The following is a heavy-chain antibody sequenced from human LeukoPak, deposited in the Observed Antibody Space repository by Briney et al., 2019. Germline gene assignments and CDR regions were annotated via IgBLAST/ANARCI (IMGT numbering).Heavy chain of an antibody. CDR2: INHSGST. J-gene: IGHJ4*02. V-gene: IGHV4-34*01. D-gene: IGHD3-10*01. CDR1: GGSFSGYY. CDR3: ARDGAMVRGVIY. Sequence: SETLSLTCAVYGGSFSGYYWSWIRQPPGKGLEWIGEINHSGSTNYNPSLKSRVTISIDTSKNQFSLKLSSVTAADTAVYYCARDGAMVRGVIYWGQGTLVTVSS.